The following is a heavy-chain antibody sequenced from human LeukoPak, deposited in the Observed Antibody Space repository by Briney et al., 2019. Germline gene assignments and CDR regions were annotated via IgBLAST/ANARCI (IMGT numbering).Heavy chain of an antibody. D-gene: IGHD5-18*01. V-gene: IGHV1-46*01. CDR3: ARERGYSYGTTGAFDI. CDR2: INPSGGST. Sequence: ASVKVSCKASGYTFTSYYMHWVRQAPGQGLEWMGIINPSGGSTSYAQKFQGRVTMTRDTSTSTVYMELSSLRSEDTAVYYCARERGYSYGTTGAFDIWGQGTMVTVSS. CDR1: GYTFTSYY. J-gene: IGHJ3*02.